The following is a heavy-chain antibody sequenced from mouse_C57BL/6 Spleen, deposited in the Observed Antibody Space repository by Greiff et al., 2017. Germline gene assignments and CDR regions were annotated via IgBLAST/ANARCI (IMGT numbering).Heavy chain of an antibody. D-gene: IGHD1-1*01. J-gene: IGHJ2*01. CDR3: AREGSGLLRSSFDY. Sequence: EVKLVESGPELVKPGASVKISCKASGYSFTGYYMHWVKQSHGNILDWIGYIYPYNGVSSYNQKFKGKATLTVDKSSSTAYMELRSLTSEDSAVYYCAREGSGLLRSSFDYWGQGTTLTVSS. V-gene: IGHV1-31*01. CDR1: GYSFTGYY. CDR2: IYPYNGVS.